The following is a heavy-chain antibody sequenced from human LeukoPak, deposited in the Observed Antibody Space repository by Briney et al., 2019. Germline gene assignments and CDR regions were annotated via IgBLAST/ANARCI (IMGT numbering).Heavy chain of an antibody. CDR2: ISSSGSTI. V-gene: IGHV3-11*01. CDR3: ARGKDGYKKGYPFGFDY. J-gene: IGHJ4*02. Sequence: GGSLRLSCAASGFTFSDYCMSWIRQAPGKGLEWVSYISSSGSTIYYADSVKGRFTISRDNAKNSLYLQMSSLRAEDTDVYYCARGKDGYKKGYPFGFDYWGQGTLVTVSS. CDR1: GFTFSDYC. D-gene: IGHD5-24*01.